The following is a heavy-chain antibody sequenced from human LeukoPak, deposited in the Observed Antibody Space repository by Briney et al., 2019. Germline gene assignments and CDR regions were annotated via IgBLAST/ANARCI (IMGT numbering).Heavy chain of an antibody. V-gene: IGHV3-23*01. J-gene: IGHJ4*02. Sequence: GSLRLSCAASGFTFSSYAMNWVRQAPGKGLEWVSACGTDGDTYCADSVRGRFTIPRDNAKHTVYLQMSSLRAEDTAVYYCAQKTPGTHPFDFWGQGTLVTVSP. D-gene: IGHD1-1*01. CDR3: AQKTPGTHPFDF. CDR2: CGTDGDT. CDR1: GFTFSSYA.